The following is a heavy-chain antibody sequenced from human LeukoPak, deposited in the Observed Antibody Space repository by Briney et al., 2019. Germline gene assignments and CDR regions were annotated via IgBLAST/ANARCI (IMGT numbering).Heavy chain of an antibody. CDR2: IYPGDSET. CDR3: AKSGSYYDVRDC. CDR1: GYSFSDYW. V-gene: IGHV5-51*01. J-gene: IGHJ4*02. Sequence: GESLKISCKASGYSFSDYWIGWVRQMPGKGLEWMGIIYPGDSETRYSPSLQGQVTISRDNSKNTLDLQMNSLRPEDTAVYYCAKSGSYYDVRDCWGQGTLVTVSS. D-gene: IGHD1-26*01.